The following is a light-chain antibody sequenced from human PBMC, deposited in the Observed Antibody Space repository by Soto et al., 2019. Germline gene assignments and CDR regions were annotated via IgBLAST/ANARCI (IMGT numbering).Light chain of an antibody. V-gene: IGKV3-15*01. J-gene: IGKJ1*01. Sequence: EIVMTQSPATLSMSPGERATLSCRASQSVSSNLAWYQQKPGQAPRLLIYDASTRATGIPASFSGSQSGTEFTLTISSLQSEDYAVYYCQQYHKWPQTFGQGTKVEIK. CDR2: DAS. CDR3: QQYHKWPQT. CDR1: QSVSSN.